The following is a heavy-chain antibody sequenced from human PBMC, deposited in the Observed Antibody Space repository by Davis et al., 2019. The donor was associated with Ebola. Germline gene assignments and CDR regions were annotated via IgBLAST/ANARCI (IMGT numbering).Heavy chain of an antibody. CDR1: GGSISSYY. Sequence: PSETLSLTCTVSGGSISSYYWSWIRQPPGKGLEWIGYIYYSGSTNYNPSLKSRVTISVDTSKNQFSLKLSSVTAADTAVYYCARHIAVAGTWFDPWGQGTLVTVSS. CDR2: IYYSGST. V-gene: IGHV4-59*01. CDR3: ARHIAVAGTWFDP. J-gene: IGHJ5*02. D-gene: IGHD6-19*01.